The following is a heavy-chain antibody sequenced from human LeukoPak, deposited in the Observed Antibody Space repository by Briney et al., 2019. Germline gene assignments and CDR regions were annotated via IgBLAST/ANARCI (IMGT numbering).Heavy chain of an antibody. CDR2: INPNSGGT. V-gene: IGHV1-2*02. CDR1: GYTFTGYY. D-gene: IGHD3-3*01. CDR3: ARVVTIFGVACGV. J-gene: IGHJ6*02. Sequence: ASVKASCKASGYTFTGYYMHWVRQAPGQGLEWMGWINPNSGGTNYAQKFQGRVTMTRDTSISTAYMELSRLRSDDTAVYYCARVVTIFGVACGVWGQGTTVTVSS.